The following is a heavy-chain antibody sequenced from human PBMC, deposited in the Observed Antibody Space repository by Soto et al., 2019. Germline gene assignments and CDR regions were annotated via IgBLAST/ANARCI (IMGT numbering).Heavy chain of an antibody. CDR2: ITGGGDST. CDR1: GFTFSNYA. J-gene: IGHJ4*02. V-gene: IGHV3-23*01. D-gene: IGHD3-3*01. Sequence: EVQLLESGGGLVQPGGSLRLSCAASGFTFSNYAMSWVRQAPGKGLEWVSTITGGGDSTYYADSVKGRFTFSRDNSKNPLHLQMNSLTAEDTAVYYCAKHRGYDFWSGYYEDYWGQGTLVTVSS. CDR3: AKHRGYDFWSGYYEDY.